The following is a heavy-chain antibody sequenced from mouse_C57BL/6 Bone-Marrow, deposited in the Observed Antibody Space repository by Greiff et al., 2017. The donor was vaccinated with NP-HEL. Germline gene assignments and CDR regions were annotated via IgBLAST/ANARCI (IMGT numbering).Heavy chain of an antibody. CDR1: GFSLSTSGMG. Sequence: QVTLKESGPGILQSSQTLSLTCSFSGFSLSTSGMGVSWIRQPSGKGLEWLAHIYWDDDKRYNPSLKSRLTISKDTSRNQVFLKITSVDTADTATYYCARDYYGSSYSYAMDDWGQGTSVTVSS. CDR2: IYWDDDK. CDR3: ARDYYGSSYSYAMDD. D-gene: IGHD1-1*01. J-gene: IGHJ4*01. V-gene: IGHV8-12*01.